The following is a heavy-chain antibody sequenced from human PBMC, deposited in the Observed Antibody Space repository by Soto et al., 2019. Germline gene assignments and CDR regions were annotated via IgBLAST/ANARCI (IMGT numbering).Heavy chain of an antibody. J-gene: IGHJ4*02. CDR1: GGTFSSYA. D-gene: IGHD3-22*01. CDR2: IIPIFGTA. CDR3: ASYYDSSGYDRTSYFDY. V-gene: IGHV1-69*01. Sequence: QVQLVQSGAEVKKPGSSVKVSCKASGGTFSSYAISWVRQAPGQGLEWMGGIIPIFGTANYAQKVPGRVTITADESTSTAYMELSSLRSEDTAVYYCASYYDSSGYDRTSYFDYWGQGTLVTVSS.